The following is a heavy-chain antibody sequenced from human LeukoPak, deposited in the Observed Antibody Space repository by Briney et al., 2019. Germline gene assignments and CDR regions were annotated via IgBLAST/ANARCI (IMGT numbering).Heavy chain of an antibody. D-gene: IGHD6-6*01. J-gene: IGHJ6*03. CDR3: ARAAVEQLGSYYYYYYYMDV. CDR2: TRNKANSYTT. CDR1: GFSFSSHG. V-gene: IGHV3-72*01. Sequence: GGTLRLSCAASGFSFSSHGMSWVRQAPGKGLEWVGRTRNKANSYTTEYAASVKGRFTISRDDSKNSLYLQMNSLKTEDTAVYYCARAAVEQLGSYYYYYYYMDVWGKGTTVTVSS.